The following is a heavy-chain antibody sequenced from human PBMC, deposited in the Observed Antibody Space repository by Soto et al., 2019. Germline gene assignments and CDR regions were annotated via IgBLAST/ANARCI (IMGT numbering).Heavy chain of an antibody. D-gene: IGHD5-18*01. CDR3: ASGVPPSRESLGRGSYSYGYSWFDP. CDR2: IYYSGST. J-gene: IGHJ5*02. CDR1: GGSISSGGYY. Sequence: TSETLSLTCTVSGGSISSGGYYWSWIRQHPGKGLEWIGYIYYSGSTYYNPSLKSRVTISVDTSKNQFSLKLSSVTAADTAVYYCASGVPPSRESLGRGSYSYGYSWFDPWGQGTLVTVSS. V-gene: IGHV4-31*03.